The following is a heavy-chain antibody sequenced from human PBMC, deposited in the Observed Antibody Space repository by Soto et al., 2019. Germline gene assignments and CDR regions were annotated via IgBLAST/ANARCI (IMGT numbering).Heavy chain of an antibody. Sequence: SETLSLTCPVSGGTISSYYWTWIRQPPGKGLEWIGYIYYSGSTNYNPSLKSRVTISVDTSKNQFSLKLSSVTAADTAVYYCARSRRAGIGSPFDPWGQGTLVTVSS. CDR3: ARSRRAGIGSPFDP. V-gene: IGHV4-59*01. CDR2: IYYSGST. CDR1: GGTISSYY. D-gene: IGHD6-19*01. J-gene: IGHJ5*02.